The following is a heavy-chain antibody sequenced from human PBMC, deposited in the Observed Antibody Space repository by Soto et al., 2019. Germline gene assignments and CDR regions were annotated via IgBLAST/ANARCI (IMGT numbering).Heavy chain of an antibody. J-gene: IGHJ4*02. CDR3: ASGYCSGGSCYSPNYFDY. D-gene: IGHD2-15*01. Sequence: QVQLQQWGAGLLKPSETLSLTCAVYGGSFSGYYWSWIRQPPGKGLEWIGEINHSGSTNYNPSLKSRVTISVDTSKNQFSLKLSSVTAADTAVYYCASGYCSGGSCYSPNYFDYWGQGTLVTVSS. V-gene: IGHV4-34*01. CDR1: GGSFSGYY. CDR2: INHSGST.